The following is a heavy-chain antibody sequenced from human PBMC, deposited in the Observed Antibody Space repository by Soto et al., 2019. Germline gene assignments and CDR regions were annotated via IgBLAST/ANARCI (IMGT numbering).Heavy chain of an antibody. CDR3: AINEESNAQKFDF. CDR1: GGIFKNFD. V-gene: IGHV1-69*01. J-gene: IGHJ4*02. D-gene: IGHD1-1*01. CDR2: IIPLFNAT. Sequence: QVQLVQSGSEVKRPGSSVKVSCKTSGGIFKNFDIGWVRQSPGQGLEWMGEIIPLFNATNYAQKCRGRVTVTADDSTRTDDMELTRLTYDDTAVYFCAINEESNAQKFDFWGQGTLVTVSS.